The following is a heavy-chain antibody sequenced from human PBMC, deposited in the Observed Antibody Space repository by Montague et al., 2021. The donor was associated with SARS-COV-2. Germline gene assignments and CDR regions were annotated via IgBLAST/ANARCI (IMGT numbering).Heavy chain of an antibody. CDR3: ARDVGWYSSSWFDY. J-gene: IGHJ4*02. Sequence: TLSLTCTVSGGPISSGGYYWSWIRQHPGKGLEWIGYIYYSGSTYYNPSPKSRVTISVDTSKNQFSLKLSSVTAADTAVYYCARDVGWYSSSWFDYWGQGTLVTVSS. CDR2: IYYSGST. CDR1: GGPISSGGYY. D-gene: IGHD6-13*01. V-gene: IGHV4-31*03.